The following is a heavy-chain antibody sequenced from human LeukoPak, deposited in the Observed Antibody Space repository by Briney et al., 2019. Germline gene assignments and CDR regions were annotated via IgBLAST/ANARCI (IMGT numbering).Heavy chain of an antibody. CDR1: GFTFSSYW. Sequence: PGGSLRLSCAASGFTFSSYWMHWVRQAPGKGLVWVSRINSDGSSTSYADSVKGRFTISRDNAKNTLYLQMNSLRAEDTAVYYCARGDSGYDFVYYYYYMDVWGEGTTVTVS. D-gene: IGHD5-12*01. J-gene: IGHJ6*03. CDR3: ARGDSGYDFVYYYYYMDV. V-gene: IGHV3-74*01. CDR2: INSDGSST.